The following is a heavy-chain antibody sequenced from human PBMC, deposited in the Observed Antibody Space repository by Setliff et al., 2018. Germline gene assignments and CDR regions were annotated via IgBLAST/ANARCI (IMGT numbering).Heavy chain of an antibody. CDR1: GFTFSSYA. V-gene: IGHV3-48*04. J-gene: IGHJ4*02. CDR3: ATNRGGDYFDY. D-gene: IGHD7-27*01. Sequence: PGGSLRLSCAASGFTFSSYAMSWVRQAPGKGLEWVPYISSSGSTIYYADSVKGRFTISRDNAKNSLYLQMNSLRAEDTAVYYCATNRGGDYFDYWGQGTLVTVSS. CDR2: ISSSGSTI.